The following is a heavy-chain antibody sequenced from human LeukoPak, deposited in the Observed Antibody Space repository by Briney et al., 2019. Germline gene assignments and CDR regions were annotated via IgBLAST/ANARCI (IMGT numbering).Heavy chain of an antibody. V-gene: IGHV3-21*01. Sequence: GGSLRLSCAASGFTFSSYSMNWFRQAPGKGLEWVSSISSGSSYIYYADSVKGRFTISRDNAKNSLYLQMNSLRAEDTAVYYCARETGYSSGWYGWDYWGQGTLVTVSS. D-gene: IGHD6-19*01. J-gene: IGHJ4*02. CDR1: GFTFSSYS. CDR3: ARETGYSSGWYGWDY. CDR2: ISSGSSYI.